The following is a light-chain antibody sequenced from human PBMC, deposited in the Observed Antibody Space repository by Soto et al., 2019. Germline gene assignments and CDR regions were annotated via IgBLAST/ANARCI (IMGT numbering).Light chain of an antibody. CDR1: QTISSW. Sequence: DIQMTQSPSTLSGSVGDRVTITCRASQTISSWLAWYQQKPGKAPKLLIYAASSLQSGVPSRFSGSGSWTDFTLTISSLQPEDFATYYCQQSYSTPITFGQGTRLEIK. V-gene: IGKV1-39*01. CDR3: QQSYSTPIT. CDR2: AAS. J-gene: IGKJ5*01.